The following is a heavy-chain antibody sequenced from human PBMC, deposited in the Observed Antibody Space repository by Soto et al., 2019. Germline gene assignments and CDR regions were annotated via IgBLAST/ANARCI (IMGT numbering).Heavy chain of an antibody. Sequence: ASVKVSCRASGYTFTSYGISWVRQAPGQGLEWMGWISAYNGNTNYAQKLQGRVTMTTDTSTSTAYMELRSLRSDDTAVYYCAFGDYYDSSGYYFYYWGQGTLVTVSS. J-gene: IGHJ4*02. CDR1: GYTFTSYG. D-gene: IGHD3-22*01. CDR2: ISAYNGNT. V-gene: IGHV1-18*01. CDR3: AFGDYYDSSGYYFYY.